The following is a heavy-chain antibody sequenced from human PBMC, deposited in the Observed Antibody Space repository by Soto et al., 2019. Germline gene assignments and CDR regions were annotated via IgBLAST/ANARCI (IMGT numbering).Heavy chain of an antibody. Sequence: PGWSLRLSCAASGFTFSSYSMNWVRQAPGKGLEWVSSISSSSSYIYYADSVKGRFTISRDNAKNSLYLQMNSLRAEDRAVYYCARGYSSLGYYYYGMDVWGQGTTVTVS. J-gene: IGHJ6*02. CDR3: ARGYSSLGYYYYGMDV. CDR2: ISSSSSYI. V-gene: IGHV3-21*01. D-gene: IGHD6-13*01. CDR1: GFTFSSYS.